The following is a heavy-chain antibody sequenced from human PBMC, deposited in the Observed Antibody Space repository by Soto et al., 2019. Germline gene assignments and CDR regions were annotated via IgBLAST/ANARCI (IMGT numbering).Heavy chain of an antibody. Sequence: GGSLRLSCGDSGFTFSRYEMNWVRQAPGKGLEWVSYISSSGSTKYYADSVKGRFTISRDNAKNSLYLQMNSLRVEDTAVYYCARVGDGYNLNYWGQGTLVTVSS. CDR1: GFTFSRYE. V-gene: IGHV3-48*03. CDR3: ARVGDGYNLNY. J-gene: IGHJ4*02. D-gene: IGHD5-12*01. CDR2: ISSSGSTK.